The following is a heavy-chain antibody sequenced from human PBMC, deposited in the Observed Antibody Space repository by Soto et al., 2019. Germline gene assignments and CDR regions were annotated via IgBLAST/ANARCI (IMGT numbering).Heavy chain of an antibody. D-gene: IGHD5-12*01. V-gene: IGHV3-15*07. Sequence: EVQLVESGGGLVKPGGSLRLSCAASGFTFNNAWMNWVRQAPGKGLEWVGRIKSKADGGTTDYAAPVKGRFTISRDDSTTTLDLQMHSLKTEDTAVYYCSGNPPLATYYYYGMDVWGQGTTVTVSS. CDR3: SGNPPLATYYYYGMDV. CDR1: GFTFNNAW. J-gene: IGHJ6*02. CDR2: IKSKADGGTT.